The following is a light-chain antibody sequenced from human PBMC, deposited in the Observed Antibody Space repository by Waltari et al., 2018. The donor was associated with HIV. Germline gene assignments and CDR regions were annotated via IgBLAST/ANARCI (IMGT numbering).Light chain of an antibody. CDR1: SSDVGSYNI. Sequence: QSALTQPASVSGSPGQPITIPCTGTSSDVGSYNIVSWYQQHPGKAPKLMIYEVTKRPSGVSNRFSGSKSGNTASLTISGLQAEDEGDYHCCSYAGTSILVFGGGTKLTVL. J-gene: IGLJ3*02. V-gene: IGLV2-23*02. CDR3: CSYAGTSILV. CDR2: EVT.